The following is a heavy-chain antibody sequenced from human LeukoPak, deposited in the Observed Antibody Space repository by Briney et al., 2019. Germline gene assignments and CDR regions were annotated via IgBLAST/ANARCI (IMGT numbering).Heavy chain of an antibody. CDR2: IYLGDSDT. Sequence: GESLKISCKGSGYIFSSYWIAWARQMPGKGLEWMGIIYLGDSDTRYSPSFQGQVTISADKSISTAYLQWSSLKASDTATYYCARSGGSGWDEGFDYWGQGTLVTVSS. CDR3: ARSGGSGWDEGFDY. V-gene: IGHV5-51*01. D-gene: IGHD6-19*01. CDR1: GYIFSSYW. J-gene: IGHJ4*02.